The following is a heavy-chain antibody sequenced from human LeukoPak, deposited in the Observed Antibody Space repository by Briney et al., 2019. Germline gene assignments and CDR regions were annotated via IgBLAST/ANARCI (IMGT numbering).Heavy chain of an antibody. D-gene: IGHD3-22*01. CDR2: IKSKTDGGTT. CDR1: GFTFSNAW. CDR3: TTGNDSSGYYYGEYFQH. Sequence: PGGSLRLCCAASGFTFSNAWMSWVRQAPGKGLEWVGRIKSKTDGGTTDYAAPVKGRFTITRDDSKNTLYLQMNSLKTEDTAVYYCTTGNDSSGYYYGEYFQHWGQGTLVTVSS. J-gene: IGHJ1*01. V-gene: IGHV3-15*01.